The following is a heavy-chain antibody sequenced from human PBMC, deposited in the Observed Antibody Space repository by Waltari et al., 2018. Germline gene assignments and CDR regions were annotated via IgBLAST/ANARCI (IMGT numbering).Heavy chain of an antibody. Sequence: EVQLVESGGGLVKPGGSLRLSCAASGFTFSSYSMNWVRQAPGKGLAWVSSISNSTSYIYYADSVKGRFTISRDNAKNSLYLQMNSLRAEDTAVYYCARVPFYDSSGYLYYYYYMDVWGKGTTVTVSS. V-gene: IGHV3-21*01. CDR3: ARVPFYDSSGYLYYYYYMDV. CDR2: ISNSTSYI. CDR1: GFTFSSYS. D-gene: IGHD3-22*01. J-gene: IGHJ6*03.